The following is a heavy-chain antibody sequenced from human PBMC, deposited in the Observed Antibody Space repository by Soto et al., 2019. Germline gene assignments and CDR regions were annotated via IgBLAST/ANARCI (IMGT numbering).Heavy chain of an antibody. CDR2: IDPSDSYT. V-gene: IGHV5-10-1*01. Sequence: GESLKISCKGSGYSFTSYWISWVRQMPGKGLEWMGRIDPSDSYTNYSPSFQGHVTISADKSISTAYLQWSSLKASDTAMYYCARHVNYDFWSGDDAFGIWGQGTMVTV. CDR3: ARHVNYDFWSGDDAFGI. D-gene: IGHD3-3*01. CDR1: GYSFTSYW. J-gene: IGHJ3*02.